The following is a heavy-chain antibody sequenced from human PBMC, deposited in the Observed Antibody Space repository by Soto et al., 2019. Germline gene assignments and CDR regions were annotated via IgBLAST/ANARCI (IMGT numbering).Heavy chain of an antibody. J-gene: IGHJ6*04. D-gene: IGHD3-3*01. V-gene: IGHV1-18*01. CDR2: ISAYNGNT. CDR3: ARTSMFFGVAILPVAMDV. CDR1: GYTFTSYG. Sequence: ASVKVSCKASGYTFTSYGISWVRQAPGQGLEWMGWISAYNGNTNYAQKLQGRVTMTTDTSTSTAYMELRSLRSDDTAVYYCARTSMFFGVAILPVAMDVWGKGTTVTVSS.